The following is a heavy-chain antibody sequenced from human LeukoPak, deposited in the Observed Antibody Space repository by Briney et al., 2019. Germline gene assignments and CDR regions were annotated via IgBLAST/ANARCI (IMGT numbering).Heavy chain of an antibody. Sequence: SVKVSCKASGGTCSSYAISWVRQAPGQGLEWMGGIIPIFGTANYAQKFQGRVTITADESTSTAYMELSSLRSEDTAVYYCARPLVNHDAFDIWGQGTMVTVSS. CDR1: GGTCSSYA. CDR3: ARPLVNHDAFDI. CDR2: IIPIFGTA. V-gene: IGHV1-69*13. J-gene: IGHJ3*02. D-gene: IGHD2-8*02.